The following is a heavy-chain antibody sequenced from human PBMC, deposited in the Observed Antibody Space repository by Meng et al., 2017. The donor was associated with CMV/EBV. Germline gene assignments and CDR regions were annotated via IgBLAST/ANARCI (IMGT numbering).Heavy chain of an antibody. CDR3: ARGYCSGGSCYRGYYYGTDV. V-gene: IGHV4-61*01. J-gene: IGHJ6*02. CDR2: IYYSGST. D-gene: IGHD2-15*01. Sequence: SETLSLTCTVSGGSVSSGSYYWSWIRQPPGKGLEWIGYIYYSGSTNYNPSLKSRVTISVDTSKNQFSLKLSSVTAADTAVYYCARGYCSGGSCYRGYYYGTDVWGQGTTVTVSS. CDR1: GGSVSSGSYY.